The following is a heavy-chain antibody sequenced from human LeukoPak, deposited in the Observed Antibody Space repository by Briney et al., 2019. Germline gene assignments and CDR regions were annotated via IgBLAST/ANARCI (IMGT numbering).Heavy chain of an antibody. CDR1: GFTFSSYS. V-gene: IGHV3-48*01. J-gene: IGHJ4*02. CDR2: ISSSSSTI. D-gene: IGHD5-18*01. CDR3: ARWERGYSYGYGDY. Sequence: GGSLRLSCAASGFTFSSYSMNWVRQAPGKGLEWVSYISSSSSTIYYADSVKGRFTISRDNAKNSLYLQMNSLRAEDTAVYYCARWERGYSYGYGDYWGQGTPVTVSS.